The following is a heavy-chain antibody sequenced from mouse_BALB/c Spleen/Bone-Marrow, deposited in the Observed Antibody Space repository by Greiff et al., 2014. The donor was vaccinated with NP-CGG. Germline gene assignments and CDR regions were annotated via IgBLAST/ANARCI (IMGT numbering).Heavy chain of an antibody. V-gene: IGHV14-3*02. CDR2: IDPANGNT. D-gene: IGHD1-1*01. J-gene: IGHJ2*01. CDR1: GFNIKDTY. CDR3: ANYYYGSHFDY. Sequence: DVQLQESGAALVKPGASVKLSCTASGFNIKDTYMHWVKQRPVQGLEWIGRIDPANGNTKYDPKFQGKATITADTSSNTAYLQLSSLTSEDTAVYYCANYYYGSHFDYWGQGTTLTVSS.